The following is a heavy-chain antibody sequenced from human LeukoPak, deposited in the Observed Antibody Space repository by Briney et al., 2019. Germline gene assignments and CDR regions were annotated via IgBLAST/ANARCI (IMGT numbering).Heavy chain of an antibody. J-gene: IGHJ4*02. D-gene: IGHD5-12*01. CDR1: GGSISSSNW. Sequence: SSETLSLTCAVSGGSISSSNWWSWVRQPPGKGLEWIGEIYHSGSTNYNPSLKSRVTISVDKSKNQFSLKLSSVTAADTAVYYCARVVDSGYETFDYWGQGTLVTVSS. CDR3: ARVVDSGYETFDY. CDR2: IYHSGST. V-gene: IGHV4-4*02.